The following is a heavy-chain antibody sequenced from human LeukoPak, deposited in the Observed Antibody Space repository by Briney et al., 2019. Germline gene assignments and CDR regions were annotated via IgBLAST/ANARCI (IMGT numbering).Heavy chain of an antibody. CDR2: ISRSSSTI. CDR1: GFSFSDYS. CDR3: GKGLAYTYPYSGNMDV. Sequence: GGSLRLSCAASGFSFSDYSMNWVRQAPGRGLEWVSYISRSSSTIYYADSVKGRFTISRDNSENTVSLQLNSLRAEDTAVYYCGKGLAYTYPYSGNMDVWGKGTTVTISS. V-gene: IGHV3-48*01. J-gene: IGHJ6*03. D-gene: IGHD5-18*01.